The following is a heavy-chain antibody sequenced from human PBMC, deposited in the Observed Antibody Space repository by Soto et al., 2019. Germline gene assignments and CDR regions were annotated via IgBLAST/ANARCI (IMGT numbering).Heavy chain of an antibody. V-gene: IGHV2-26*01. Sequence: QVTLKESGPVLVKPTQTLTLTCTVSGFSLSNARMGVSWIRQPPGKALEWLAHIFSNDEKYYSTPLKSRLTISKNTYKSKVVLTITNPDSVDTATYYYPRLSGLYCTNRVCYFDYWGQGTLVTVSS. CDR2: IFSNDEK. D-gene: IGHD2-8*01. CDR3: PRLSGLYCTNRVCYFDY. J-gene: IGHJ4*02. CDR1: GFSLSNARMG.